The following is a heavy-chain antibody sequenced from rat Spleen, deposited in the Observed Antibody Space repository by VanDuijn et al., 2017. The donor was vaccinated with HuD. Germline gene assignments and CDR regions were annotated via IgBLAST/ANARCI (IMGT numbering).Heavy chain of an antibody. V-gene: IGHV5-29*01. CDR1: GITFSNYA. CDR3: ARGRLFDY. CDR2: INFDGSST. Sequence: EVQLVESGGGLVQPGGTLILSCAASGITFSNYAMAWVRQAPTKGLEWVATINFDGSSTYYRDSVKGRFTISRGNAENSLYLQMDSLRSEDTATYYCARGRLFDYWGQGVMVTVSS. J-gene: IGHJ2*01.